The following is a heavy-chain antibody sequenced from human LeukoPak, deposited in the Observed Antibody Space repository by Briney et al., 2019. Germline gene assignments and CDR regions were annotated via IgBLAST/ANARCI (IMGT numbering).Heavy chain of an antibody. J-gene: IGHJ4*02. CDR2: IGGAGGSR. V-gene: IGHV3-23*01. Sequence: GGSLRLSCAASGFTFSSFAMHWVRQAPGKGLEWVSGIGGAGGSRDYADSVKGRFTISRDTGKSTLYLQMNSLGVEDTAVYYCAKGRDIIVAVAHGADNWGQGTLVTVSS. CDR1: GFTFSSFA. D-gene: IGHD2-15*01. CDR3: AKGRDIIVAVAHGADN.